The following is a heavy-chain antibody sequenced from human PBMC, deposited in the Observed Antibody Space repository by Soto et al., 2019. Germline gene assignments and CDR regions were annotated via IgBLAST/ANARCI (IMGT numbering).Heavy chain of an antibody. CDR3: GKVLVGATGHYESDA. V-gene: IGHV4-39*01. Sequence: KSSETLSLTCTVSGGSIYRSGYYWGWIRQPPGRGLEWIGNIDYNGVTYSNPSLKSRVTISRDTSKNQFSLKLTSVTAADTALYYCGKVLVGATGHYESDAWDPGTLAFVSS. CDR2: IDYNGVT. CDR1: GGSIYRSGYY. D-gene: IGHD2-15*01. J-gene: IGHJ5*02.